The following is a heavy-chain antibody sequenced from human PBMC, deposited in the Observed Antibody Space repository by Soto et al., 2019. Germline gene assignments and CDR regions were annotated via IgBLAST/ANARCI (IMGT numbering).Heavy chain of an antibody. V-gene: IGHV4-39*02. J-gene: IGHJ5*02. CDR3: AREVWQYGSGSYNWFDP. CDR1: GGSISSSSYY. D-gene: IGHD3-10*01. Sequence: QLQLQESGPGLVKPSETLSLTCTVSGGSISSSSYYWGWIRQPPGKGLEWIGSIYYSGSTYYNPSLKSRVTISVDTSKNQFSLKLSSVTAADTAVYYCAREVWQYGSGSYNWFDPWGQGTLVTVSS. CDR2: IYYSGST.